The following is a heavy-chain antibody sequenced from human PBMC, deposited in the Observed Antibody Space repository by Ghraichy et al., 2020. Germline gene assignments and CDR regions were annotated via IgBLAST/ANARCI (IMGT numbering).Heavy chain of an antibody. J-gene: IGHJ4*02. CDR1: GGTFSSYA. D-gene: IGHD4-17*01. CDR2: IIPIFGTA. Sequence: SVKVSCKASGGTFSSYAISWVRQAPGQGLEWMGGIIPIFGTANYAQKFQGRVTITADESTSTAYMELSSLRSEDTAVYYCARDKIEGYGDYGSDYWGQGTLVTVSS. CDR3: ARDKIEGYGDYGSDY. V-gene: IGHV1-69*13.